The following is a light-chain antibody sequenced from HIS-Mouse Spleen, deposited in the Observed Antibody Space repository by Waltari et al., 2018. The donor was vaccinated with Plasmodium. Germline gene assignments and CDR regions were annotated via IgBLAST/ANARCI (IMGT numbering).Light chain of an antibody. CDR3: QQSYSTPYT. Sequence: DIQMTQSPSSLSASVGDRVTITCRASQSISSYLNWYQQKPGKARKLLIYAASSLQSGVPSRFSGSGSGTDFTLTISSPQPEDFATYYCQQSYSTPYTFGQGTKLEIK. V-gene: IGKV1-39*01. J-gene: IGKJ2*01. CDR2: AAS. CDR1: QSISSY.